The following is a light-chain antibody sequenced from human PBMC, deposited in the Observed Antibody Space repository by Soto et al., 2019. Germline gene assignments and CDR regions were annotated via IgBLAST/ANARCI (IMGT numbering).Light chain of an antibody. CDR3: SSYTTRSLLV. V-gene: IGLV2-14*01. CDR1: NWDIGTYDF. J-gene: IGLJ2*01. Sequence: QSALTQPASVSGYPGQSLTFSCTGTNWDIGTYDFVSWYQHYPGKAPKLIIFEVANRPPGISDRFSGSKSGNTASLTISGLQPEDEADYYCSSYTTRSLLVFGGGTQLTVL. CDR2: EVA.